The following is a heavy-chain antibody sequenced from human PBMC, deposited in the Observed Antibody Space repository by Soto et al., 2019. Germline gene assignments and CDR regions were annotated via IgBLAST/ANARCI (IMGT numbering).Heavy chain of an antibody. V-gene: IGHV3-30-3*01. Sequence: QVQLVESGGGVVQPGRSLRLSCAASAFTFSSYAMHWVRQAPGKGLEWVAVISYDGSNKYYADSVKGRFTISRDNSKNTLYLQMNSLRAEDTAVYYCARGGADSGSYYLEGDYWGQGTLVTVSS. CDR2: ISYDGSNK. CDR3: ARGGADSGSYYLEGDY. D-gene: IGHD1-26*01. CDR1: AFTFSSYA. J-gene: IGHJ4*02.